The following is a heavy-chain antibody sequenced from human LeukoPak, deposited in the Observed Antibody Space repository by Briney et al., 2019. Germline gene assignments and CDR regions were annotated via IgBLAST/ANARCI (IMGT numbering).Heavy chain of an antibody. CDR1: GGSISSSSYY. Sequence: SETLSLTCTVSGGSISSSSYYWGWIRQSPGKGLEWIGSIYYSGSTYYNPSLKSRVTISVDTSKNQFSLKLSSVTAADTAVYYCARVGVAAAGTVDYWGQGTLVTVSS. V-gene: IGHV4-39*07. CDR2: IYYSGST. J-gene: IGHJ4*02. CDR3: ARVGVAAAGTVDY. D-gene: IGHD6-13*01.